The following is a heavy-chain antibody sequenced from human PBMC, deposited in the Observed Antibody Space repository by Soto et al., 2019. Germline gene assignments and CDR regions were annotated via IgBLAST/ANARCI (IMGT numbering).Heavy chain of an antibody. CDR2: IKSKALGGTT. CDR1: GCAFSNAW. Sequence: GGSLRLSGAGSGCAFSNAWINWVRQAPGKGLEWVGRIKSKALGGTTDFAAPVRGRFAITRDDSRNMAYMQMNSLNTEDTAVYYCTTDSYSTMIEVRFDYWGHGTLVTVSS. J-gene: IGHJ4*01. V-gene: IGHV3-15*07. D-gene: IGHD3-22*01. CDR3: TTDSYSTMIEVRFDY.